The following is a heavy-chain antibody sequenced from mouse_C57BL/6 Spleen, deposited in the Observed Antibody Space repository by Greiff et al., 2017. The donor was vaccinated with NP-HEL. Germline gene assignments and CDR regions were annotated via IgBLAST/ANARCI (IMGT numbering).Heavy chain of an antibody. V-gene: IGHV1-64*01. CDR2: IHPNSGST. Sequence: VQLQQPGAELVKPGASVKLSCKASGYTFTSYWMHWVKQRPGQGLEWIGMIHPNSGSTNYNEKFKSKATLTVDKSSSTAYMQLSSLTSEDSAVYYCARPFYYYGSSYGGYFDVWGTGTTVTVSS. CDR3: ARPFYYYGSSYGGYFDV. CDR1: GYTFTSYW. D-gene: IGHD1-1*01. J-gene: IGHJ1*03.